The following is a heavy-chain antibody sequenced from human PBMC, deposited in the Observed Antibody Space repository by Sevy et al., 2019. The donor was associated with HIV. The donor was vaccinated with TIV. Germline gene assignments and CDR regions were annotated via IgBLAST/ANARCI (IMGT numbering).Heavy chain of an antibody. V-gene: IGHV3-30*02. CDR1: GFTFNTFG. Sequence: GGSLRLSCAASGFTFNTFGMHWVRQAPGKGLEWVAEIWYDGSNKYYEESVKGRFTISRDNSKNTLFLQMNSLSADDTAVYYCAKEGHYYYDSSGYYGMDVWGQGTTVTVSS. D-gene: IGHD3-22*01. J-gene: IGHJ6*02. CDR3: AKEGHYYYDSSGYYGMDV. CDR2: IWYDGSNK.